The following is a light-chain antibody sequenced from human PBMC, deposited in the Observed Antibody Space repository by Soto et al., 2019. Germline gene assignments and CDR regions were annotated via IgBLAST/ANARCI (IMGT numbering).Light chain of an antibody. J-gene: IGKJ5*01. CDR2: GTS. Sequence: DIVLTQSTNTLSLSRGERATLSCRASERIYSAYLGWYQQKPGQAPRLLIYGTSSRATGIPDRFSGSGSGTDFTLTISRLEPEDFAVYYCQQYGNSPITFGQGTRLENK. CDR3: QQYGNSPIT. CDR1: ERIYSAY. V-gene: IGKV3-20*01.